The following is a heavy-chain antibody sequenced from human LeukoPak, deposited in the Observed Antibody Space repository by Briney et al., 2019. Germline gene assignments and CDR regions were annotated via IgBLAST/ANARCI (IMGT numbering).Heavy chain of an antibody. CDR1: GFTFSTYW. CDR2: IRYDGSNK. J-gene: IGHJ4*02. CDR3: AKDPSFRPGYFDY. V-gene: IGHV3-30*02. Sequence: PGGSLRLSCAASGFTFSTYWMHWVRQAPGKGLEWVAFIRYDGSNKYYADSVKGRFTISRDNSENTLYLQMNSLRAEDTAVYYCAKDPSFRPGYFDYWGQGTLVTVSS.